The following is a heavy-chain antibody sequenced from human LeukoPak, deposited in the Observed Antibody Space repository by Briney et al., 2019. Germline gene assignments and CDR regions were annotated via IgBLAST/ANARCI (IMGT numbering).Heavy chain of an antibody. D-gene: IGHD6-13*01. Sequence: SETLSLTCAVYGGSFSGYYWSWIRQPPGKGLEWIGEINHSGSTNYNPSLKSRVTISVDTSKNQFSLKLSSVTAADTAVYYCARPSSSWLRQTPFDYWGQGTLVTVSS. CDR2: INHSGST. CDR3: ARPSSSWLRQTPFDY. CDR1: GGSFSGYY. V-gene: IGHV4-34*01. J-gene: IGHJ4*02.